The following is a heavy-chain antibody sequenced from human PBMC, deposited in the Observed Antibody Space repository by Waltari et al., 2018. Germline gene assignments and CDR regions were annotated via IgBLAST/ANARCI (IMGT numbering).Heavy chain of an antibody. Sequence: QVQLVQSGAEVKRPGASVKVSCKASGYNFLSYGITWVRQAPGQGLEWTGWIDTYTGNTKYAQTLQGRVTMTTDTSTNTVYMHLRSPKSDDTAVYFCARDPFPGDYWGQGTLVAVSS. J-gene: IGHJ4*02. D-gene: IGHD3-10*01. CDR2: IDTYTGNT. CDR1: GYNFLSYG. CDR3: ARDPFPGDY. V-gene: IGHV1-18*01.